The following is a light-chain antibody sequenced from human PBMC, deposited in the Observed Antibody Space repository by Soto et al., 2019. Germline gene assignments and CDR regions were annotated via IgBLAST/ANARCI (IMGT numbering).Light chain of an antibody. Sequence: QSVLTQPPSVSGAPGQRVTISCTGSSSIIGAGYDVHWYQQLPGTAPKVLIYGSTNRPSGVPDRFSGSKSGTSGSLAISGLQTEDEADYYCQSWDTSLSGSVFGGGTQLTVL. J-gene: IGLJ2*01. CDR2: GST. V-gene: IGLV1-40*01. CDR1: SSIIGAGYD. CDR3: QSWDTSLSGSV.